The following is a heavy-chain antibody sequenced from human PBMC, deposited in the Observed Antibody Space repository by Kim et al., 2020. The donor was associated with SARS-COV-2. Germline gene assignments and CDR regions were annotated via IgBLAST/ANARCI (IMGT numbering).Heavy chain of an antibody. D-gene: IGHD3-10*01. V-gene: IGHV4-34*01. J-gene: IGHJ5*02. CDR2: INHSGST. CDR1: GGSFSGYY. CDR3: ARGLGITMVRGVCWFDP. Sequence: SETLSLTCAVYGGSFSGYYWSWIRQPPGKGLEWIGEINHSGSTNYNPSLKSRVTISVDTSKNQFSLKLSSVTAADTAVYYCARGLGITMVRGVCWFDPWG.